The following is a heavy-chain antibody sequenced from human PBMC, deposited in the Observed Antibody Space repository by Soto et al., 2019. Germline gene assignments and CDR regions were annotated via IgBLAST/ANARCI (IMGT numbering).Heavy chain of an antibody. CDR1: GGSFSGYY. CDR2: INHSGST. D-gene: IGHD2-15*01. Sequence: SETLSLTCAVYGGSFSGYYWSWIRQPPGKGLEWIGEINHSGSTNYNPSLKSRVTISVDTSKNQFSLKLSSVTAADTAVYYCARGGDCSGGSCYHFFDYWGQGTLVTVSS. V-gene: IGHV4-34*01. CDR3: ARGGDCSGGSCYHFFDY. J-gene: IGHJ4*02.